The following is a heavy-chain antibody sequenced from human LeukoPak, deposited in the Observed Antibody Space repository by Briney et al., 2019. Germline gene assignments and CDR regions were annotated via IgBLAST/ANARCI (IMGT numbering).Heavy chain of an antibody. CDR1: GFTFSSCE. D-gene: IGHD3-10*01. V-gene: IGHV3-48*03. CDR2: ISSSGSTI. Sequence: GGSLRLSCAASGFTFSSCEMNWVRQAPGKGLEWVSYISSSGSTIYYADSVKGRFTISRDNAKNSLYLQMNSLRAEDTAVYYCARDRGYYGSGSYIAFDYWGQGTLVTVSS. J-gene: IGHJ4*02. CDR3: ARDRGYYGSGSYIAFDY.